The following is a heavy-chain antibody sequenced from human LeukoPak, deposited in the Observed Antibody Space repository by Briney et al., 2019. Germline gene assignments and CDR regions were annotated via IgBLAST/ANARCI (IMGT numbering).Heavy chain of an antibody. CDR2: IYTSGST. D-gene: IGHD3-3*01. CDR1: GGSISSGSYY. Sequence: SETLSLTCTVSGGSISSGSYYWSWIRQPAGKGLEWIGRIYTSGSTNYNPSLKSRVTISVDTSKNQFSLKLSSVTAADTAVYYCAREDGNYDFWSGYPYYFDYWGRGTLVTVSS. V-gene: IGHV4-61*02. CDR3: AREDGNYDFWSGYPYYFDY. J-gene: IGHJ4*02.